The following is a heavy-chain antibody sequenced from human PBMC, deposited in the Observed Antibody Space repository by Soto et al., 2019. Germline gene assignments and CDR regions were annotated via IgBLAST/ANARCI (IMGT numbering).Heavy chain of an antibody. Sequence: SETLSLTCTVSVGSVSSGSYYWNWLRQPPGKGLEWIGSIYHSGSTDYNPSLKSRVTISVDTSKNQFSLKLGSVTAADTAVYYCATVSLQLTTMDYWGQGALVTVSS. J-gene: IGHJ4*02. V-gene: IGHV4-61*01. CDR3: ATVSLQLTTMDY. CDR1: VGSVSSGSYY. D-gene: IGHD4-4*01. CDR2: IYHSGST.